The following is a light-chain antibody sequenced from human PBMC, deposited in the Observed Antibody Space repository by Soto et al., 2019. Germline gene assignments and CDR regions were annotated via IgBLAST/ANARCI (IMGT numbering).Light chain of an antibody. V-gene: IGKV4-1*01. J-gene: IGKJ5*01. Sequence: IVMTQSPDSLPVGRGERATSNCKSSQRVLYSSNNKKYLAWYKQKQGQPPKLXXSWASTRESGVPDRFSVSGSGTNGTITISSLQEEDVAVYDCQQSYSTIITFGQGTRLEI. CDR3: QQSYSTIIT. CDR1: QRVLYSSNNKKY. CDR2: WAS.